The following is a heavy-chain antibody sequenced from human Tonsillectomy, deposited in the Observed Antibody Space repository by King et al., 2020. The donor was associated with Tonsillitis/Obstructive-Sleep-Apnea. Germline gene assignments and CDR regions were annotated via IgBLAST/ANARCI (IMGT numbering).Heavy chain of an antibody. J-gene: IGHJ6*02. Sequence: QLVQSGGGLVQPGGSLRLSCAASGFTFSSYEMNWVRQAPGKGLEWVSHISSSGSTIYYADSVKGRFTISRDNAKNSLYLQMNSLRAEDTAVYYCARVMGATVTTQYYYGMDVWGQGTTVTVSS. CDR2: ISSSGSTI. V-gene: IGHV3-48*03. CDR1: GFTFSSYE. D-gene: IGHD4-11*01. CDR3: ARVMGATVTTQYYYGMDV.